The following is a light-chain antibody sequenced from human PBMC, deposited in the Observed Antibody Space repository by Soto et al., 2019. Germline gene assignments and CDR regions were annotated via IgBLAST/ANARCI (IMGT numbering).Light chain of an antibody. V-gene: IGKV1-39*01. CDR3: QQSYSTPWT. CDR2: EAS. J-gene: IGKJ1*01. Sequence: IQITQSPSSLSASVGDRVTITCRASQGIRNDLGWYQQKAGKAPKLLIYEASRLESGVPSRFSGSGSGTDFTLTISSLQPEDFATYYCQQSYSTPWTFGQGTKVDIK. CDR1: QGIRND.